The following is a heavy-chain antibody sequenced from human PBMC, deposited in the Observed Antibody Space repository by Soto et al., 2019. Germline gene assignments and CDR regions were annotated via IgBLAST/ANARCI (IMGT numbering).Heavy chain of an antibody. J-gene: IGHJ4*02. V-gene: IGHV1-18*01. CDR1: GYTFTSYG. CDR2: ISAYNGNT. CDR3: ARDPGFRSDY. Sequence: QVQLVQSGAEVKKPGASVKVSCKASGYTFTSYGISWVRQAPGQGLEWMGWISAYNGNTNYAQKLQGRVTMTTDTAPSTAYMEPPSPRSADPAVYYCARDPGFRSDYWGQGTLVTVSS. D-gene: IGHD3-9*01.